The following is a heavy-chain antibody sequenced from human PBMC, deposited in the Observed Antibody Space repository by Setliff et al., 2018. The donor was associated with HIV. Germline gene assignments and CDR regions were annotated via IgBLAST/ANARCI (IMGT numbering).Heavy chain of an antibody. CDR3: ARDRPHQHYFELYSFYYMEL. CDR1: GGTFSNYA. J-gene: IGHJ6*03. CDR2: VIPIFDKT. Sequence: SVKVSCKSSGGTFSNYAFSWVRQDPAQGLEWMRGVIPIFDKTTYAQKFQGRVTITADEATNTVFMELSNLRSDDTAVYYCARDRPHQHYFELYSFYYMELWGKGTTVTVSS. D-gene: IGHD3-10*01. V-gene: IGHV1-69*13.